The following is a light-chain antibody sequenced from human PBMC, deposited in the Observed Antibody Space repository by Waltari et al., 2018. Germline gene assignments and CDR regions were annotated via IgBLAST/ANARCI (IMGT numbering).Light chain of an antibody. Sequence: EIVLTQSPGTLHWSPGERATLSCRARQSFGGTFSGYKQKPGQAPRLLMYASNRATGIPDRFSGSGSGTDFSLTISRLEPEDFAVYYCQHYVRLPATFGQGTTVEIK. V-gene: IGKV3-20*01. CDR3: QHYVRLPAT. CDR2: AS. J-gene: IGKJ1*01. CDR1: QSFGGTF.